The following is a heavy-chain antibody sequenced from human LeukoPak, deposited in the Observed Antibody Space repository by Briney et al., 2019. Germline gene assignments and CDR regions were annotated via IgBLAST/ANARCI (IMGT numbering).Heavy chain of an antibody. Sequence: GGSLRLSCAASGFTFGSYGMSWVRQAPGKGLEWVSFITPNADRTSYADSVEGRFTISRDNPRNTLYMQMNSLRAEDTAVYYCARDKDYGSGSLYYYYYYGMDVWGQGTTVTVSS. D-gene: IGHD3-10*01. CDR2: ITPNADRT. CDR1: GFTFGSYG. J-gene: IGHJ6*02. CDR3: ARDKDYGSGSLYYYYYYGMDV. V-gene: IGHV3-23*01.